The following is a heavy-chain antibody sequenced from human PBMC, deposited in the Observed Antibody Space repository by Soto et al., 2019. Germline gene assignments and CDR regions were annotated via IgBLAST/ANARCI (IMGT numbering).Heavy chain of an antibody. CDR1: GGSFSGYY. D-gene: IGHD2-2*01. CDR3: ARAGSSTGVDY. J-gene: IGHJ4*02. Sequence: QVQLQQWGAGLLKPSETLSLTCAVYGGSFSGYYWSWIRQPPGKGLEWIGEINHSGSTNYNPSLKRRVTISVDTTKHQFSLKLSSVTAAATAVYYCARAGSSTGVDYWGQGTLVTVSS. V-gene: IGHV4-34*01. CDR2: INHSGST.